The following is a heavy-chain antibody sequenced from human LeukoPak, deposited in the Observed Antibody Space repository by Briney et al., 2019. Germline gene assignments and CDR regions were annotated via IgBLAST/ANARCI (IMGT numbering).Heavy chain of an antibody. CDR1: GFGFSRYA. D-gene: IGHD2-2*01. J-gene: IGHJ6*03. Sequence: GGSLRLSCAASGFGFSRYAMYWVHQPPGKGLEWVAISSFDGNNKYYADSVKGRFTISKDNSKDTLYLQMNNVRSEDTAVYYCARGMQCTGTNCYLEVYFYYYYMDLWGIGTTVIVSS. V-gene: IGHV3-30-3*01. CDR2: SSFDGNNK. CDR3: ARGMQCTGTNCYLEVYFYYYYMDL.